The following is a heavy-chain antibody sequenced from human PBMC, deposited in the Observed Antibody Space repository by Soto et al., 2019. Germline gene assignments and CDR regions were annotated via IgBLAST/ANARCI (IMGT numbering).Heavy chain of an antibody. J-gene: IGHJ4*02. CDR2: ISYDGSNK. D-gene: IGHD5-18*01. Sequence: GGSLRLSCAASGFTFSSYAMHWVRQAPGKGLEWVAVISYDGSNKYYADSVKGRFTISRDNSKNTLYLQMNSLRAEDTAVYYCARDVDTAMVNVDYCGQGTLVTVSS. V-gene: IGHV3-30-3*01. CDR3: ARDVDTAMVNVDY. CDR1: GFTFSSYA.